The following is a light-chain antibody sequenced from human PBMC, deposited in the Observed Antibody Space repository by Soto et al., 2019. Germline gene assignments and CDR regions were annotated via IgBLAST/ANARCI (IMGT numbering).Light chain of an antibody. CDR2: AAS. Sequence: DIQMTQSPSSLSASVGDRVTITCRSSQSISSYLNWYQQKPGKAPKLLIYAASSLQSGVPSRFSGSGSGTDFTLTISSLQPEDFATYYCQHSYSPPYTFGQGTKVDIK. V-gene: IGKV1-39*01. J-gene: IGKJ2*01. CDR3: QHSYSPPYT. CDR1: QSISSY.